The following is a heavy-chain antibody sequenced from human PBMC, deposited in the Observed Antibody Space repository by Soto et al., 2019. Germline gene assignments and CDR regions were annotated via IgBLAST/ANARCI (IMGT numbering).Heavy chain of an antibody. Sequence: GGSLRLSCTASGFTFSRFAIHWVRQAPGKGLEWVAVISYDGSTKYYADSVKDRFAISRDNSKNTLFLQMNSLRSDDTAVYYCARGPGYDILTGYYNVSCPALDYWGQGTLVTVSS. CDR3: ARGPGYDILTGYYNVSCPALDY. CDR1: GFTFSRFA. CDR2: ISYDGSTK. J-gene: IGHJ4*02. V-gene: IGHV3-30*09. D-gene: IGHD3-9*01.